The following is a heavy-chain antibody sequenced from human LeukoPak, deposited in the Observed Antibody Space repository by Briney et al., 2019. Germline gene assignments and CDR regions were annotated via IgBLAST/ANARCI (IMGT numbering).Heavy chain of an antibody. V-gene: IGHV3-23*01. CDR1: GFTFSSYP. Sequence: GGSLRLSCAASGFTFSSYPMGWVRQAPGKGLEWVSAISASGGSTYYADSVKGRFTISRDNAKNSLYLQMNSLRAEDTAVYYCARGLDIVVVPAASHFDYWGQGTLVTVSS. CDR2: ISASGGST. CDR3: ARGLDIVVVPAASHFDY. J-gene: IGHJ4*02. D-gene: IGHD2-2*03.